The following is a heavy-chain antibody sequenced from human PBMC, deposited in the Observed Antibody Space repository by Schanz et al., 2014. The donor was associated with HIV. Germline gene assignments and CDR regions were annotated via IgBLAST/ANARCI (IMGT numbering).Heavy chain of an antibody. D-gene: IGHD3-22*01. CDR1: GFTFKNAW. J-gene: IGHJ6*02. CDR3: AKDANYYDTKYRGKGNYYHYYGMDV. V-gene: IGHV3-23*04. CDR2: IDGVGDNT. Sequence: EVHLVESGGGLVKPGGSLRLSCAASGFTFKNAWLSWVRRVPGKGLEWVSAIDGVGDNTYYADSVKGRFTISRDNSKNTVYLRMSGLRAEDTAVYYCAKDANYYDTKYRGKGNYYHYYGMDVWGQGTTVTVSS.